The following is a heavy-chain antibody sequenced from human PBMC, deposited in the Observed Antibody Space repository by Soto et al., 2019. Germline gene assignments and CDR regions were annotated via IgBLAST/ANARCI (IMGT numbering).Heavy chain of an antibody. CDR3: SQAGDYVVVTRREYSFDS. CDR2: VDHGGNT. J-gene: IGHJ4*02. CDR1: GGSFSTYH. Sequence: QVQLQQWGAGLLKPSETLSLTCAVSGGSFSTYHWSWIRQPPGKGLEWIGEVDHGGNTNYNPSLKNPVTISVDTSKNQFTLKLTSVTAADTAVYSCSQAGDYVVVTRREYSFDSWGQGTLVTVSS. V-gene: IGHV4-34*01. D-gene: IGHD3-16*01.